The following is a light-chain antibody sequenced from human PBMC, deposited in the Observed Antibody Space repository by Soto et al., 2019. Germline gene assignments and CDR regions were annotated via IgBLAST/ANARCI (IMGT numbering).Light chain of an antibody. J-gene: IGKJ5*01. CDR1: QSFRGL. Sequence: PGGRAPLSCRASQSFRGLLAWYQQKHGQAPRLLIYDAYNRATGIPPRFSGSVSGTDGTITISSLETEDASVYYCQQRHMWPITFGQGTRLEI. CDR3: QQRHMWPIT. CDR2: DAY. V-gene: IGKV3-11*01.